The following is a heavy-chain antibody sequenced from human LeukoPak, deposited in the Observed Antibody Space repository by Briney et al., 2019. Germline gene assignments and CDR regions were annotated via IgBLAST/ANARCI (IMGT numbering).Heavy chain of an antibody. D-gene: IGHD3-22*01. CDR1: GYTFTSYG. Sequence: ASVKVSCKASGYTFTSYGISWVRQAPGQGLEWMGWISAYNGNTNYAQKLQGRVTMTTDTSTSTAYMELRSLRSDDTAVYYCARDNIGYYDSSGYEYWGQGTLVTVSS. J-gene: IGHJ4*02. CDR2: ISAYNGNT. V-gene: IGHV1-18*01. CDR3: ARDNIGYYDSSGYEY.